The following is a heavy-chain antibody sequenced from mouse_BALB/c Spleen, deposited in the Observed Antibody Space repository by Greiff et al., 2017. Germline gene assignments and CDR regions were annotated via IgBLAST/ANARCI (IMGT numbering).Heavy chain of an antibody. CDR3: ARSSVITTATGFAY. Sequence: QVQLKESGPGILQPSQTLSLTCSFSGFSLSTSGMGVGWIRQPSGKGLEWLAHIWWDDDKRYNPALKSRLTISKDTSSNQVFLKIASVDTADTATYYCARSSVITTATGFAYWGQGTLVTVSA. J-gene: IGHJ3*01. D-gene: IGHD1-2*01. CDR2: IWWDDDK. CDR1: GFSLSTSGMG. V-gene: IGHV8-8*01.